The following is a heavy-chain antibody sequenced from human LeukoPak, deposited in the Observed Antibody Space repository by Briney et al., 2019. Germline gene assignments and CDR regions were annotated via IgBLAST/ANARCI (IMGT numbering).Heavy chain of an antibody. CDR3: ARGSGYSNYSDY. D-gene: IGHD5-12*01. Sequence: SETLSLTCAVSGYSISSGYYWGWIRQPPGKGLEWIGSIYHSGSTYYNPSLKSGVTISVDTSKNQFSLKVTSVTAADTALYYCARGSGYSNYSDYWGQGTLVTVSS. CDR2: IYHSGST. V-gene: IGHV4-38-2*01. CDR1: GYSISSGYY. J-gene: IGHJ4*02.